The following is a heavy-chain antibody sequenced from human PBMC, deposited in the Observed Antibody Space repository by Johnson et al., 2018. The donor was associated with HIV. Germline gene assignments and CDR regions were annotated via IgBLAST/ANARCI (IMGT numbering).Heavy chain of an antibody. V-gene: IGHV3-30-3*01. CDR3: AREMGWEDAFDI. CDR1: GFSFSSYA. CDR2: ISYDGSNK. Sequence: QVQLVESGGGVVQAGRSLRLSCAASGFSFSSYALHWVRQAPGKGLELVAIISYDGSNKYYADSVKGRFTISRDNVKNSLHLQMNSLRAEDTAVYYCAREMGWEDAFDIWGQGTMVTVSS. D-gene: IGHD6-19*01. J-gene: IGHJ3*02.